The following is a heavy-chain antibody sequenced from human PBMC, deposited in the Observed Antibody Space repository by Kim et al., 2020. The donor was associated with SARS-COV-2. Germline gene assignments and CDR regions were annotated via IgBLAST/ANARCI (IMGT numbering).Heavy chain of an antibody. J-gene: IGHJ2*01. D-gene: IGHD2-21*01. CDR2: ISYDGNNK. CDR3: VRGGGGYGFELTYFDL. Sequence: GGSLRLSCAASGFTFRSYGMHWVRQAPGKGLEWVAVISYDGNNKYYADSVKGRFILSRDNSKNTLSVQMNSLRVEDTAMYYCVRGGGGYGFELTYFDLWGRGTPVTVSS. V-gene: IGHV3-33*05. CDR1: GFTFRSYG.